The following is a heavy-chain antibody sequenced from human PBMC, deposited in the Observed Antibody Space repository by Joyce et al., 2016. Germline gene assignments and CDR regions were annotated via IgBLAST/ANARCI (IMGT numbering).Heavy chain of an antibody. CDR2: INHRGRT. V-gene: IGHV4-34*01. Sequence: QVQLQQWGAGLLKPSETLSLSCTVYGGSFSGYYWSWIRQPPGKGLEWIGEINHRGRTKYNPSLKSRVTISVDTSKNQFSLKLSSVTAADTAVYYCARATVTTYYYYGLDVWGQGTTVTVSS. J-gene: IGHJ6*02. D-gene: IGHD4-17*01. CDR1: GGSFSGYY. CDR3: ARATVTTYYYYGLDV.